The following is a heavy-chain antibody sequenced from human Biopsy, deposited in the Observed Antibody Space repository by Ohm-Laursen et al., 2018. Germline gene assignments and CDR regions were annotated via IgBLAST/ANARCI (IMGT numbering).Heavy chain of an antibody. V-gene: IGHV1-69*01. CDR3: VAYPSSGFFENNDDFAMDV. CDR2: IITVSETA. Sequence: SSVKVSCKASGGAFTNYAINWVRQAPGHGLEWMGGIITVSETAGYAERFPGRVTITADVTPTTAYMDLSCLRSEDTAVYYCVAYPSSGFFENNDDFAMDVWGQGTTVIVSS. D-gene: IGHD6-19*01. CDR1: GGAFTNYA. J-gene: IGHJ6*02.